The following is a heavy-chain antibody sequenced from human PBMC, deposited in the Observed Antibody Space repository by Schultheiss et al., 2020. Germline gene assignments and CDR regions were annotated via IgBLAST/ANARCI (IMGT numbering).Heavy chain of an antibody. D-gene: IGHD2-2*01. CDR3: VRVYCSSTSCSWESYFGMDV. V-gene: IGHV3-72*01. J-gene: IGHJ6*02. CDR1: GFTVSSNY. CDR2: IRNKANSYTT. Sequence: GGSLRLSCAASGFTVSSNYMSWVRQAPGKGLEWVGRIRNKANSYTTEYAASVKGRFTISRDDSKNSLYLQMNSLKTEDTAVYFCVRVYCSSTSCSWESYFGMDVWGQGTTVTVS.